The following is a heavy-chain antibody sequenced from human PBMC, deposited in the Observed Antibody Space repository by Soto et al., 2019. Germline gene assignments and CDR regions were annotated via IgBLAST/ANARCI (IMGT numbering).Heavy chain of an antibody. CDR1: GGSFSGYY. J-gene: IGHJ4*02. Sequence: SETLSLTCAVYGGSFSGYYWSWIRQPPGKGLEWIGEINHSGSTNYNPSLKSRVTISVDTSRNQFSLKLSSVTAADTAVYYCARTYSSSWSPFDYWGQGTLVTVSS. CDR2: INHSGST. V-gene: IGHV4-34*01. D-gene: IGHD6-13*01. CDR3: ARTYSSSWSPFDY.